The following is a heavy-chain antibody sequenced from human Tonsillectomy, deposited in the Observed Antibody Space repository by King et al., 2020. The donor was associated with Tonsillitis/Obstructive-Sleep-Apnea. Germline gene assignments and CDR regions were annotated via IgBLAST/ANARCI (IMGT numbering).Heavy chain of an antibody. CDR2: ISWNSGGI. Sequence: VQLVESGGGLVQPGRSLRLSCAASGFTFDDYAMHWVRQAPGKGLEWVSGISWNSGGIGYADSVKGRFTISRDNAKNSLFLQMNSLRAEDTALYYCAKDIGGSSSFHYYFDYWGQGTLVTVSS. J-gene: IGHJ4*02. V-gene: IGHV3-9*01. D-gene: IGHD6-6*01. CDR3: AKDIGGSSSFHYYFDY. CDR1: GFTFDDYA.